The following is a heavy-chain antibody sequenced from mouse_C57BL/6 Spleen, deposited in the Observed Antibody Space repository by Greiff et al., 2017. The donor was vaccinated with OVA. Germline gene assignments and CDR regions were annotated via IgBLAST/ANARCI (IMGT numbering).Heavy chain of an antibody. V-gene: IGHV1-82*01. CDR2: IYPGGGDT. D-gene: IGHD1-1*01. CDR1: GYAFSSSW. CDR3: ARTRDYGSSHYYAMDY. Sequence: QVQLQQSGPELVKPGASVKLSCKASGYAFSSSWMNWVKQRPGKGLEWIGRIYPGGGDTNYNGTFKGKATLTADKSSSTAYMQLSSLTSEDSAVYVWARTRDYGSSHYYAMDYWGQGTSVTVSS. J-gene: IGHJ4*01.